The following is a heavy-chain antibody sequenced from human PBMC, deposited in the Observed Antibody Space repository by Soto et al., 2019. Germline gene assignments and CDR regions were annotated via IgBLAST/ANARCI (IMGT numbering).Heavy chain of an antibody. Sequence: PGGSLRLSCAASGSMFSSYAMNWVRQAPGKGLEWVSTISGSGGSTYYADSVKGRFTISRDNSKNTLYLQMNSLRAEDTAVYYCAKDQGSSWYEIDYWGQGTLVTVSS. CDR3: AKDQGSSWYEIDY. V-gene: IGHV3-23*01. J-gene: IGHJ4*02. CDR1: GSMFSSYA. D-gene: IGHD6-13*01. CDR2: ISGSGGST.